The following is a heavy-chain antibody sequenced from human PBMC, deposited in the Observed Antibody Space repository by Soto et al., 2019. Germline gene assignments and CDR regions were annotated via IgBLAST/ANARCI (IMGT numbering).Heavy chain of an antibody. CDR3: ARDNGIAGSFDP. Sequence: VGSLRLSCAASGFTFSTYSMNWVRQAPGKGLEWISYITSSSTTIFYADSVKGRFTISRDNAKKSLYLQMNSLRDEDTSVYYCARDNGIAGSFDPWGQGTLVTVSS. J-gene: IGHJ5*02. D-gene: IGHD6-13*01. CDR1: GFTFSTYS. V-gene: IGHV3-48*02. CDR2: ITSSSTTI.